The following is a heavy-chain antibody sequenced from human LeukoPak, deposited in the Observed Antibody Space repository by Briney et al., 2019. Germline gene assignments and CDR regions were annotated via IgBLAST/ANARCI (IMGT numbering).Heavy chain of an antibody. J-gene: IGHJ6*03. Sequence: SETLSLTCTVSGGSISSSSSYWGWIRQPPGKGLEWIGSIYYSGSTYSNPSLKSRVTISVDTSKNQFSLKLSSVTAADTAVYYCARVGDYYDSSGYYYMDVWGKGTTVTVSS. V-gene: IGHV4-39*07. D-gene: IGHD3-22*01. CDR1: GGSISSSSSY. CDR3: ARVGDYYDSSGYYYMDV. CDR2: IYYSGST.